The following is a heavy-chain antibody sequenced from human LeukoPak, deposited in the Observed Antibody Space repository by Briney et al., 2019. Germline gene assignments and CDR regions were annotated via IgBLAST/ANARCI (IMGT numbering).Heavy chain of an antibody. CDR1: GGSFRGYY. J-gene: IGHJ4*02. CDR2: INHSGST. D-gene: IGHD6-6*01. V-gene: IGHV4-34*01. CDR3: ARHNRIAARFDY. Sequence: SETLSLTCAVYGGSFRGYYWSWIRQPPGKGLEWIGEINHSGSTNYNPSLKSRVTISVDTSKNQFSLKLSSVTAADTAVYYCARHNRIAARFDYWGQGTLVTVSS.